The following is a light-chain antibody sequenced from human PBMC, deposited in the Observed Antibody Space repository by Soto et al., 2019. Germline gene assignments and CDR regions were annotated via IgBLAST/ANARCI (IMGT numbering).Light chain of an antibody. J-gene: IGLJ1*01. Sequence: SVLTQPRSVSGSPGQSVSIFCTGTSSDVGGYNYVSWYQQHPGKAPKVMIYDVTKRPPGVPDRFSGSKSGNTASLTISGLQSEDEADYYCSSYAGRYTYVFGTGTRSPS. CDR3: SSYAGRYTYV. CDR2: DVT. CDR1: SSDVGGYNY. V-gene: IGLV2-11*01.